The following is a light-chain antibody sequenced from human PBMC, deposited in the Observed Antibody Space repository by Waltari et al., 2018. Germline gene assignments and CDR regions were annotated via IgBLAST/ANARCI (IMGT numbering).Light chain of an antibody. J-gene: IGLJ2*01. CDR1: DIGRKN. Sequence: SYVVTQPPSVSLAPGKTATITCGGDDIGRKNVCWYQQRPGQATVLGGYDTSDRSSVVPERVHASNSGETATLTVSRVEVGDEADFYCQVWDSTTDHAIVGGGTKLTVL. CDR3: QVWDSTTDHAI. V-gene: IGLV3-21*03. CDR2: DTS.